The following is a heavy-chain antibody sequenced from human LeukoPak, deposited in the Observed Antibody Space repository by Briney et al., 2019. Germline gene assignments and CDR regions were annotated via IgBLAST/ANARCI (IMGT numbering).Heavy chain of an antibody. J-gene: IGHJ6*02. CDR3: ASVDRGYSYGWYYYYYGMDV. Sequence: SQTLSLTCTVSGGSISSGDYYWSWIRQPPGKGLEWIGYIYYSGSTYYNPSLKSRVTISVDTSKNQFSLKLSSVTAADTAVYYCASVDRGYSYGWYYYYYGMDVWGQGTTVTVSS. CDR1: GGSISSGDYY. CDR2: IYYSGST. V-gene: IGHV4-30-4*01. D-gene: IGHD5-18*01.